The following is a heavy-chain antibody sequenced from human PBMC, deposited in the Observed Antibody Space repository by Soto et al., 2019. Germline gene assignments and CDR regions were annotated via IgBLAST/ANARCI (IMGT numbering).Heavy chain of an antibody. CDR1: GFTFSSYA. J-gene: IGHJ4*02. D-gene: IGHD3-3*01. Sequence: GRPLRVSCAAAGFTFSSYAVHWVRQAPGKGLEWVAVISYDGSNKYYADSVKGRFTISRDNSKNTLYLQMNSLRAEDTAVYYCAREHYDFWSGYFGGLLAYWGQGTLVTVSS. CDR2: ISYDGSNK. V-gene: IGHV3-30-3*01. CDR3: AREHYDFWSGYFGGLLAY.